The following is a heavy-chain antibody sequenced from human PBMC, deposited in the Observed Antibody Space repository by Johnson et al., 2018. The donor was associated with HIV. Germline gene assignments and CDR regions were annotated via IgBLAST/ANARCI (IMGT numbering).Heavy chain of an antibody. V-gene: IGHV3-30*03. Sequence: QVQLVESGGGVIRPGGSLRLSCAASGFTFSSYGMHWVRQAPGKGLEWVAAISYDGSNKYYADSVKGRFTISRDNSKNTLYLQMNSLRAEDTALYYCARDFNSGSPDGAFDIWGQGTMVTVSS. CDR2: ISYDGSNK. CDR3: ARDFNSGSPDGAFDI. J-gene: IGHJ3*02. D-gene: IGHD4-23*01. CDR1: GFTFSSYG.